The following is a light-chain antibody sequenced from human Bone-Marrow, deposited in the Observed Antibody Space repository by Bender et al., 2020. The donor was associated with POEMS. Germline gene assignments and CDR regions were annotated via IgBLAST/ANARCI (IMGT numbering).Light chain of an antibody. CDR3: QVWDSSGDRVV. V-gene: IGLV3-21*02. CDR2: DDD. J-gene: IGLJ2*01. Sequence: SYVLTQPPSVSVAPGQTARITCGGMNIGRKSVHWYQQKTGQAPALVVYDDDDRPSGVPERFSGSNSGNTATLTVSRVEAGDEADFYCQVWDSSGDRVVFGGGTTLTVL. CDR1: NIGRKS.